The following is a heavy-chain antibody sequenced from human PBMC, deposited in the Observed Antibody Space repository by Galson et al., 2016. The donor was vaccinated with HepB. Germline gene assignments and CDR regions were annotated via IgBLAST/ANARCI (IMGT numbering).Heavy chain of an antibody. CDR2: VYYTGTT. V-gene: IGHV4-39*01. CDR1: GDSLLSSSYY. D-gene: IGHD3-3*01. Sequence: ETLSLTCAVSGDSLLSSSYYWGWIRQPPGKGLEWIGTVYYTGTTYYNPSLYSRISISVDTSNNQFSLRLTSVTAADTAVYYCARTHYDFWSGTNYNFFDPWGQGSLVTVSS. CDR3: ARTHYDFWSGTNYNFFDP. J-gene: IGHJ5*02.